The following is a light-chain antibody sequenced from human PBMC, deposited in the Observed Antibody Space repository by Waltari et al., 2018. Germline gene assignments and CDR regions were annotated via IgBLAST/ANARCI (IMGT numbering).Light chain of an antibody. V-gene: IGLV6-57*04. Sequence: NFVLTQPHSVSGSPGRTVTISCTRSRGSITSDFVQWYRLRPGSAPTTIIYKDNQRPSGVPDRFSGSIDTSSNSASLTISGLTTEDEADYYCQTCDTTVLIFGEGTQLTVL. J-gene: IGLJ2*01. CDR1: RGSITSDF. CDR3: QTCDTTVLI. CDR2: KDN.